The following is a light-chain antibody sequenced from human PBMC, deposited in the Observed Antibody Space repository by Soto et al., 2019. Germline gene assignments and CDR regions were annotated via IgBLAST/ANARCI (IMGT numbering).Light chain of an antibody. Sequence: DIVMTQSPLSLPVTAGEPASISCRSGQSLLHSNGNNYLVWYLQKPGHSPQLLIYLGSNRASGVPDRFSGSGSGTDFTLKISRVEAEDVGVYYCMQALQIPWTFGQGTKVEIK. CDR3: MQALQIPWT. V-gene: IGKV2-28*01. CDR1: QSLLHSNGNNY. CDR2: LGS. J-gene: IGKJ1*01.